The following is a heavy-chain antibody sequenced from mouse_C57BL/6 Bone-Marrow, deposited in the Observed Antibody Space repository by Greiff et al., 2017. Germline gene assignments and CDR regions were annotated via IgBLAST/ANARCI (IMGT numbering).Heavy chain of an antibody. D-gene: IGHD1-1*01. J-gene: IGHJ2*01. CDR3: TRDRVYYGSSHYFDY. CDR2: ISSGGDYI. V-gene: IGHV5-9-1*02. CDR1: GFTFSSYA. Sequence: EVMLVESGEGLVKPGGSLKLSCAASGFTFSSYAMSWVRQTPEKRLEWVAYISSGGDYIYYADTVKGRFTISRDNARNTLYLQMSSLKSEDTAMYYCTRDRVYYGSSHYFDYWGQGTTLTVSS.